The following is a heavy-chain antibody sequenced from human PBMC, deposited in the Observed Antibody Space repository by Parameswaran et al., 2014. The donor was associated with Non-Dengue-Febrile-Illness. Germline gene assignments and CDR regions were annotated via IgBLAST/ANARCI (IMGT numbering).Heavy chain of an antibody. CDR1: GGSISSSSYY. Sequence: SETLSLTCTVSGGSISSSSYYWGWIRQPPGKGLEWIGSIYYSGSTYYNPSLKSRVTISVDTSRNQFSLKLSSVTAADTAVYYCARQWLGGFDYWGQGTLVTVSS. J-gene: IGHJ4*02. CDR2: IYYSGST. CDR3: ARQWLGGFDY. D-gene: IGHD6-19*01. V-gene: IGHV4-39*01.